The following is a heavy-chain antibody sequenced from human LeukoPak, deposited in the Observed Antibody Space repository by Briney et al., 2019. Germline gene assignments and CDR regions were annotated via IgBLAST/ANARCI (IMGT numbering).Heavy chain of an antibody. Sequence: GGSLRLSCAASGFTFSDYYMSWIRQAPGKGLEGVSYISSSGSTIYYADSVKGRFTISRDNAKNSLYLQMNSLRAEDTAVYYCARGQVDTAMAFDYWGQGTLVTVSS. CDR2: ISSSGSTI. D-gene: IGHD5-18*01. J-gene: IGHJ4*02. CDR1: GFTFSDYY. CDR3: ARGQVDTAMAFDY. V-gene: IGHV3-11*04.